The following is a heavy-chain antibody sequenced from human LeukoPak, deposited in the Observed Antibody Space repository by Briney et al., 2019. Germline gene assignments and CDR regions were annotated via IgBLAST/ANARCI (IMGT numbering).Heavy chain of an antibody. D-gene: IGHD1-7*01. Sequence: GGSLRLSCAASGFTFSRYGMHWVRQAPGKGLEWVAVIWYDESNSYYAYSVKGRFTISRDNSKKTLYLQMNSLRAEDTAVYYCAKSFLELEAYDYYMDVWGKGTTVTVSS. CDR1: GFTFSRYG. CDR3: AKSFLELEAYDYYMDV. J-gene: IGHJ6*03. V-gene: IGHV3-33*06. CDR2: IWYDESNS.